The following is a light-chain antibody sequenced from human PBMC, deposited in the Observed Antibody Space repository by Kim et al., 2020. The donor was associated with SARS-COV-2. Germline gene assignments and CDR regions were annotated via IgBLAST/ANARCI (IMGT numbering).Light chain of an antibody. Sequence: ASVGDRVTSAGRASQDGSDYLAWFQQKPGKAPKSLIYAGSRLQSGVPSRFSGSGSGTEFTLTISNLQPEDFAAYYCQQYKVYQWRFGQGTKVDI. J-gene: IGKJ1*01. CDR3: QQYKVYQWR. V-gene: IGKV1-16*01. CDR2: AGS. CDR1: QDGSDY.